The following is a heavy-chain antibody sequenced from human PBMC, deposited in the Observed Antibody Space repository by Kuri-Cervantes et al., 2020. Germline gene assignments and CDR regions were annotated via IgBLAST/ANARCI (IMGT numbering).Heavy chain of an antibody. J-gene: IGHJ6*02. CDR3: ARLKLLPIYYYYYGMDV. CDR1: GYSFTSYW. CDR2: IYPGDSDT. D-gene: IGHD2-15*01. Sequence: KVSCKGSGYSFTSYWIGWVRQMPGKGLEWMGIIYPGDSDTRYSPSLQGQVTISADKSISTAYLQWSSLKASDTAMYYCARLKLLPIYYYYYGMDVWGQGTTVTVSS. V-gene: IGHV5-51*01.